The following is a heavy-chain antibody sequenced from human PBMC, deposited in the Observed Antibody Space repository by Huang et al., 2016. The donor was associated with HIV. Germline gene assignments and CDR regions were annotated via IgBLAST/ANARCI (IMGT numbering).Heavy chain of an antibody. Sequence: QVQLVQSGGEVKKPGASVKVSCKASDYTFTSYGIRWGRQAPGQGLEWMGWISTNNGDTNYAQKFQGRGTMTTDTSTSTAYMELRSLRSDDTAVYYCGGSSGYWSFDYWGQGTLVTVSS. CDR3: GGSSGYWSFDY. V-gene: IGHV1-18*04. D-gene: IGHD3-22*01. CDR2: ISTNNGDT. CDR1: DYTFTSYG. J-gene: IGHJ4*02.